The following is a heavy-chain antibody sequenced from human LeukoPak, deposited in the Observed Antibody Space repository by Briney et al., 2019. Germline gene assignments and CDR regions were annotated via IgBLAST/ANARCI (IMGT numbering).Heavy chain of an antibody. J-gene: IGHJ4*02. CDR2: MDPTGSQK. D-gene: IGHD1-1*01. CDR3: AIWTSGNY. V-gene: IGHV3-7*01. Sequence: GGSLRLSCADSQFTFNGSWMNWVRQAPGEGLEWVANMDPTGSQKRYVDSGRGRFTISKDNPGASLYLDMHSLRAEDTSIYYCAIWTSGNYWGQGTLVTVSS. CDR1: QFTFNGSW.